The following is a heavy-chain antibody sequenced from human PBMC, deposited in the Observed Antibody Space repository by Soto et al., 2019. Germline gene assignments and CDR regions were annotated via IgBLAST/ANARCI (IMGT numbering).Heavy chain of an antibody. D-gene: IGHD1-26*01. CDR3: ASGGATNNNCFDP. CDR1: GFTFSSYS. J-gene: IGHJ5*02. Sequence: EVQLVESGGGLVKPGGSLRLSCAASGFTFSSYSMNWVRQAPGTGLEWVSSISSSSSYIYYADSVKGRFTISRDNAKNSRYLQMNSLRAEDTAVYYCASGGATNNNCFDPWGQGTLVTVSS. V-gene: IGHV3-21*01. CDR2: ISSSSSYI.